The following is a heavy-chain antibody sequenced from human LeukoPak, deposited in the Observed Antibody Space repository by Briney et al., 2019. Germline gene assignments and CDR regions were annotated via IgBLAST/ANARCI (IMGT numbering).Heavy chain of an antibody. CDR3: ATAEVIQWLVHGSFDY. V-gene: IGHV4-31*03. J-gene: IGHJ4*02. CDR2: IYYSGST. CDR1: GGSISSGGYY. D-gene: IGHD6-19*01. Sequence: PSETLSLTCTVSGGSISSGGYYWSWIRQHPGKGLEWIGYIYYSGSTYYNPSLKSRVTISVDTSKNQFSLKLSSVTAADTAVYYCATAEVIQWLVHGSFDYWGQGTLVTVSS.